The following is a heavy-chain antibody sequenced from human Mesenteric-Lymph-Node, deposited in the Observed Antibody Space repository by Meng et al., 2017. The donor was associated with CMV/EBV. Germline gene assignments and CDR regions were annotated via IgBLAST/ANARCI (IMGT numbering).Heavy chain of an antibody. Sequence: GSLRLSCTVSGGSVSSYYVYWIRQPPGKGLEYIGCFYDDENVNYNPSLESRVTISLDTSKSQFSLNLTSVTTADTAVYYCATDIIVAPDAPLDACAIWGQGTMVTVSS. CDR2: FYDDENV. CDR1: GGSVSSYY. V-gene: IGHV4-59*02. CDR3: ATDIIVAPDAPLDACAI. D-gene: IGHD2-15*01. J-gene: IGHJ3*02.